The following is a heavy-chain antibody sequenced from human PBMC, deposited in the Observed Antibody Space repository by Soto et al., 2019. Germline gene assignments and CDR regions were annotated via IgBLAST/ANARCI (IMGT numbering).Heavy chain of an antibody. Sequence: SETPSLTCTFSCGSINSGGFYWGWVRHHPGKGLEWIGYIYYSGSTYYNPSLKSRVTISVDTSKNQFSRKLSSVTAADTAVFYCARVVAAPNTWFDPWGKGTLVTVSS. CDR2: IYYSGST. D-gene: IGHD6-6*01. CDR3: ARVVAAPNTWFDP. V-gene: IGHV4-31*03. J-gene: IGHJ5*02. CDR1: CGSINSGGFY.